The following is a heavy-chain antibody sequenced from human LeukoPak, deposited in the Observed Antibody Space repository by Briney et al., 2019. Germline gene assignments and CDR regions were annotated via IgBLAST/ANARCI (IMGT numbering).Heavy chain of an antibody. CDR2: ISYDGSNK. CDR3: AELGITMIGGV. V-gene: IGHV3-30*18. J-gene: IGHJ6*04. CDR1: GFTFSTYS. Sequence: GGSLRLSCAASGFTFSTYSMNWVRQAPGKGLEWVAVISYDGSNKYYADSVKGRFTISRDNSKNTLYLQMNSLRAEDTAVYYCAELGITMIGGVWGKGTTVTISS. D-gene: IGHD3-10*02.